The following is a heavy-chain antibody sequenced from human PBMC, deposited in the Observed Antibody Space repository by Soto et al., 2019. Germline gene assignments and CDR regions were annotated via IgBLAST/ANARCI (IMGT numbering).Heavy chain of an antibody. CDR2: FYYSGST. V-gene: IGHV4-59*01. CDR3: ARGRWKLLDY. CDR1: GGSISSYY. J-gene: IGHJ4*02. Sequence: SETLSLTCTVSGGSISSYYWSWIRQPPGKGLEWIGYFYYSGSTNYNPSLKSRVTISVDTSKNQFSLKLSSVTAADTAVYYCARGRWKLLDYWGQGTLVTVSS. D-gene: IGHD1-1*01.